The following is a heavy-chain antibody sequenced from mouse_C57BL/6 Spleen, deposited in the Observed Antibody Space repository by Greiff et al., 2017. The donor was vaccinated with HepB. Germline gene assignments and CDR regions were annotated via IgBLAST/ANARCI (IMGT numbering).Heavy chain of an antibody. CDR1: GYTFTSYW. CDR2: IHPNSGST. CDR3: AVGDGYPAWFAY. J-gene: IGHJ3*01. D-gene: IGHD2-3*01. V-gene: IGHV1-64*01. Sequence: QVQLKQPGAELVKPGASVKLSCKASGYTFTSYWMHWVKQRPGQGLEWIGMIHPNSGSTNYNEKFKSKATLTVDKSSSTAYMQLSSLTSEDSAVYYCAVGDGYPAWFAYWGQGTLVTVSA.